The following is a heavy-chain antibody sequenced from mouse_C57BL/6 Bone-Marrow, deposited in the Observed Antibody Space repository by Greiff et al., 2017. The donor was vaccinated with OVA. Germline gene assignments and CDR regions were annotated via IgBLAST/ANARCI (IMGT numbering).Heavy chain of an antibody. CDR3: ARKRQLRLGDY. Sequence: VQLQQSGAELARPGASVKLSCKASGYTFTSYGISWVKQRTGQGLEWIGEIYPRSGNTYYTEKLKGKATLTADQSSSTAYMELRSLTSEDAAVYFCARKRQLRLGDYWGQGTTLTVSS. V-gene: IGHV1-81*01. D-gene: IGHD3-2*02. CDR1: GYTFTSYG. CDR2: IYPRSGNT. J-gene: IGHJ2*01.